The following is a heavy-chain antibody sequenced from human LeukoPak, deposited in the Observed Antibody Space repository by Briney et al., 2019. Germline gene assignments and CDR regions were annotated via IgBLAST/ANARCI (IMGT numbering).Heavy chain of an antibody. Sequence: GGSLRLSCAASGFTFSSYSMNWVRQAPGEGLEWVSSISSSSSYIYYADSVKGRFTISRDNAKNSLYLQMNSLRAEDTAVYYCAREAGRRWLATRDYFDYWGQGTLVTVSS. V-gene: IGHV3-21*01. CDR2: ISSSSSYI. CDR1: GFTFSSYS. J-gene: IGHJ4*02. CDR3: AREAGRRWLATRDYFDY. D-gene: IGHD6-19*01.